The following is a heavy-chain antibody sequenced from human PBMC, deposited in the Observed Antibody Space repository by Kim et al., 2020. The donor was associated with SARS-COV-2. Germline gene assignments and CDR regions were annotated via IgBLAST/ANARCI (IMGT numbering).Heavy chain of an antibody. CDR1: GLTFSSYG. Sequence: SLRLSFSATGLTFSSYGMHWVRQAPGKGLEWVAVISYDGSDKYYADSVKGRFTVSRDNSKNTLYLQMNSLRAEDTAVYYCAKNDYGDPPNYYYGMDVWGQGTTVTVSS. V-gene: IGHV3-30*18. D-gene: IGHD4-17*01. CDR3: AKNDYGDPPNYYYGMDV. CDR2: ISYDGSDK. J-gene: IGHJ6*02.